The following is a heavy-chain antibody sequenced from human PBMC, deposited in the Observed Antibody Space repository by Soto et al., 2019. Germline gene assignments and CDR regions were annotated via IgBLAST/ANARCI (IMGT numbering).Heavy chain of an antibody. V-gene: IGHV1-18*01. CDR1: GYTFTSYG. CDR3: ARGRYGDY. J-gene: IGHJ4*02. Sequence: QVHLVQSGAEVKKPGASVKVSCKASGYTFTSYGITWVRQAPGQGLEWMGWISAHNGNTDYAQKPQGRVIVTRDTSTSTAYMELRSLISAATAVYYCARGRYGDYWGQGALVTVSS. CDR2: ISAHNGNT. D-gene: IGHD1-1*01.